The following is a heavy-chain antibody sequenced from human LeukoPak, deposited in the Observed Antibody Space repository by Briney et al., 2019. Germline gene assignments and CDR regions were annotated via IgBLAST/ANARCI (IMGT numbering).Heavy chain of an antibody. CDR2: IYYSGST. Sequence: PSETLSLTCTVSGGSISSYYWSWIRQPPGKGLEWIGYIYYSGSTNYNPSLKSRVTISVDTSKNQFSLKLSSVTAADTAVYYCARDLLTGYGRRFDPWGQGTLVTVSS. D-gene: IGHD5-12*01. V-gene: IGHV4-59*01. J-gene: IGHJ5*02. CDR3: ARDLLTGYGRRFDP. CDR1: GGSISSYY.